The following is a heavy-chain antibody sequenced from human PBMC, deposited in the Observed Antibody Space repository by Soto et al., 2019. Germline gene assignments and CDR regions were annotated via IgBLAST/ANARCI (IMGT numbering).Heavy chain of an antibody. CDR1: GYIFTTYG. CDR3: ARVGGYYDRGGDYYTDAFDI. CDR2: ISPNNGNT. Sequence: QVHLVQSGADVKKPGASVRVSCKASGYIFTTYGISWVRQAPGQGFEWLGWISPNNGNTKYAQKLQGRVTMTADTATSTAYMELRSLISDDTAVYYCARVGGYYDRGGDYYTDAFDIWGQGTMVTVSS. D-gene: IGHD3-22*01. V-gene: IGHV1-18*01. J-gene: IGHJ3*02.